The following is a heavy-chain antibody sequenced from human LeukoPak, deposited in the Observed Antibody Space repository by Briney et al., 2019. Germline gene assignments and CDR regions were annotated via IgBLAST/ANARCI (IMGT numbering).Heavy chain of an antibody. V-gene: IGHV3-23*01. Sequence: AGGSLRLSCAASGFTFSSYAMSWVRQAPGKGLECVSAISGGGISTNYADSVKGRFTISRDNSRNTLYLQMDSLRAEDTAVYYCARGLAVTGTYFQHWGQGTLVTVSS. D-gene: IGHD6-19*01. J-gene: IGHJ1*01. CDR2: ISGGGIST. CDR3: ARGLAVTGTYFQH. CDR1: GFTFSSYA.